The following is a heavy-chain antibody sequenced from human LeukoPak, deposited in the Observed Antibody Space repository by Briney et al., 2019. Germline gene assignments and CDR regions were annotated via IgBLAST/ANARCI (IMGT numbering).Heavy chain of an antibody. CDR2: IKQDGSEK. J-gene: IGHJ4*02. CDR3: AREVGGQWLVFDY. V-gene: IGHV3-7*03. CDR1: GFTFSSYW. Sequence: GGSLRLSCAASGFTFSSYWMSWVRQAPGKGLEWVANIKQDGSEKYYVDSVKGRFTISRDNAENSLYLQMNSLRAEDTAVYYCAREVGGQWLVFDYWGQGTLVTVSS. D-gene: IGHD6-19*01.